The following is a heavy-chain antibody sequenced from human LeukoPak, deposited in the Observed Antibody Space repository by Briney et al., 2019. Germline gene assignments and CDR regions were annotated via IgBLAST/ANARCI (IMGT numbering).Heavy chain of an antibody. J-gene: IGHJ4*02. D-gene: IGHD3-22*01. CDR1: GFTFSNYG. V-gene: IGHV3-23*01. CDR3: ARDIEARGIVVTPMGY. CDR2: ISGSGGST. Sequence: GGSLRLSRAASGFTFSNYGMNWVRQAPGRGLEWISGISGSGGSTYYADSVEGRFTISRDNSKNTLYLQMNSLRAEDTAVYYCARDIEARGIVVTPMGYWGQGTLVTVSS.